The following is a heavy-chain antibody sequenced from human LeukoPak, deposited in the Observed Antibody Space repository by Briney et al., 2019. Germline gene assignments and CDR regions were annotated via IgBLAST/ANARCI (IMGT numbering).Heavy chain of an antibody. Sequence: GGSLRLSCAASGFTFKSYAMPWVRQAPGRGLDWVAVISYDGSNKYYADSVKGRFTISRDNSKNTLYLQMNSLRADDTAMYYCVRKRNSYFDYWGQGTLVTVSS. V-gene: IGHV3-30-3*01. CDR1: GFTFKSYA. CDR2: ISYDGSNK. J-gene: IGHJ4*02. CDR3: VRKRNSYFDY. D-gene: IGHD4-23*01.